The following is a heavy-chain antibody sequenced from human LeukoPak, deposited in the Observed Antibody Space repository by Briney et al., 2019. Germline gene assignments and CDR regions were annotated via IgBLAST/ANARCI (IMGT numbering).Heavy chain of an antibody. CDR3: ARDSSSSF. Sequence: AESLKISCKASGYSFTTYWIGWVRQMPGKGLEWMGIIYPGDSDTRYGPSFQGQVTISADKSITTAYLQWSSLQASDTAMYYCARDSSSSFWGQGTLVTVSS. CDR2: IYPGDSDT. V-gene: IGHV5-51*01. J-gene: IGHJ4*02. CDR1: GYSFTTYW. D-gene: IGHD6-6*01.